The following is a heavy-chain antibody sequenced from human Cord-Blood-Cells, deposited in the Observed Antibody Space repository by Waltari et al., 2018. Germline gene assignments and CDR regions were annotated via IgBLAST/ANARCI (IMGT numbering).Heavy chain of an antibody. J-gene: IGHJ4*02. V-gene: IGHV3-30-3*01. Sequence: QVQLVESGGGVVQPGRSLRLSCAASGFTFSSYPMHGVRQAPGKGLEWVAVISYDGSNKYYADSVKGRFTIPRDNSKNTLYLQMNSLRAEDTAVYYCARDFSFGELNYWGQGTLVTVSS. CDR1: GFTFSSYP. CDR2: ISYDGSNK. D-gene: IGHD3-10*01. CDR3: ARDFSFGELNY.